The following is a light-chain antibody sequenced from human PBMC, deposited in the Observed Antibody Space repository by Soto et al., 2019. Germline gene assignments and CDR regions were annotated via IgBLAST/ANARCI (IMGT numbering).Light chain of an antibody. CDR2: SNN. CDR3: AAWDDSLNAPV. J-gene: IGLJ2*01. Sequence: QSVLTQPPSASGTPGQRVTISCSGSSSNIGSNTVNWYQQLPGTAPKLLIYSNNQRPSGVPDRFSGSKSGTSASLAISGLQSEDEAGYYCAAWDDSLNAPVFGGGTQLTVL. V-gene: IGLV1-44*01. CDR1: SSNIGSNT.